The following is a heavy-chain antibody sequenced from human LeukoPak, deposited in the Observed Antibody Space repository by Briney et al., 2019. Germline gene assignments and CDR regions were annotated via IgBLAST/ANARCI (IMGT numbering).Heavy chain of an antibody. D-gene: IGHD3-22*01. CDR2: IYYSGST. Sequence: SETLSLTCTVSGGSISSHYWSWIRQPPGKGLEWIGYIYYSGSTNYNPSLKSRVTISVDTSKNQFPLKLSSVTAADTAVYYCARDTYYYDSSGYSNWFDPWGQGTLVPVSS. CDR1: GGSISSHY. CDR3: ARDTYYYDSSGYSNWFDP. V-gene: IGHV4-59*11. J-gene: IGHJ5*02.